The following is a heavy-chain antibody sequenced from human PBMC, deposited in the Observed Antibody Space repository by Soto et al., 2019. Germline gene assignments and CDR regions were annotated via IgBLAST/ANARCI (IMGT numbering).Heavy chain of an antibody. Sequence: SETLSLTCTVSGGSISSSSYYWGWIRQPPGKGLEWIGSIYYSGSTYYNPSLKSRVTISVDTSKNQFSLKLSSVTAADTAVYYCAKPRGGSSWYPHNWFDPWGQGTLVTVSS. D-gene: IGHD6-13*01. CDR2: IYYSGST. J-gene: IGHJ5*02. V-gene: IGHV4-39*01. CDR1: GGSISSSSYY. CDR3: AKPRGGSSWYPHNWFDP.